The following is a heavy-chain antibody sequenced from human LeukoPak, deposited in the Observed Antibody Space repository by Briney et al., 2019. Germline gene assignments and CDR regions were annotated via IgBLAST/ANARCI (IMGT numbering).Heavy chain of an antibody. CDR3: ARHWSSGYYSAPLYFDY. V-gene: IGHV4-61*05. Sequence: SETLSLTCTVSGGSISSSSYYWSWIRQPPGKGLEWIGYIYYSGSTNYNPSLKSRVTISVDTSKNQFSLKLSSVTAADTAVYYCARHWSSGYYSAPLYFDYWGQGTLVTVSS. D-gene: IGHD3-22*01. CDR2: IYYSGST. J-gene: IGHJ4*02. CDR1: GGSISSSSYY.